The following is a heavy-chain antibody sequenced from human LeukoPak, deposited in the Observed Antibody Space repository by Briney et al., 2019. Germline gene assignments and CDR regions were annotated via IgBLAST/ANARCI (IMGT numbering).Heavy chain of an antibody. J-gene: IGHJ3*02. CDR1: GFTFSSYA. D-gene: IGHD3-22*01. CDR2: ISYDGSNK. V-gene: IGHV3-30-3*01. Sequence: GGSLRLSCAASGFTFSSYAMHWVRQAPGKGLDLVTVISYDGSNKYYADSVKGRFTISRDNSKNTLYLQMNSLRAEDTAVNYCARDGRPWYDSSGQGAFDIWGQGTMVTVSS. CDR3: ARDGRPWYDSSGQGAFDI.